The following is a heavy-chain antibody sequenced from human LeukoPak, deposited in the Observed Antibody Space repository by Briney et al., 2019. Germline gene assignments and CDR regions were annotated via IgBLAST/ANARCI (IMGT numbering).Heavy chain of an antibody. V-gene: IGHV4-38-2*02. CDR2: IYHSGST. J-gene: IGHJ6*03. D-gene: IGHD2-15*01. CDR1: GYSISSGYY. Sequence: SETLSLTCTVSGYSISSGYYWGWIRQPPGKGLEWIGIIYHSGSTYYNPSLKSRVTISVDTSKNQFSLKLSSVTAAETAVYYCARVVGQRYYYMDVWGKGTTVTVSS. CDR3: ARVVGQRYYYMDV.